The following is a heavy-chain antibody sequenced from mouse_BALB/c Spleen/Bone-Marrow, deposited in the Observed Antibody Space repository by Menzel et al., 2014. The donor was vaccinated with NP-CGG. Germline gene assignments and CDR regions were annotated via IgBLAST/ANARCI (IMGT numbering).Heavy chain of an antibody. J-gene: IGHJ3*01. V-gene: IGHV5-6*02. D-gene: IGHD2-10*01. CDR3: ARGGGAYYGNYWFAY. CDR2: ISSGGSYT. CDR1: GFTFSSYG. Sequence: DVMLVESGGDLVKPGGSLKLSCAASGFTFSSYGMSWVRQTPDKRLEWVATISSGGSYTYYPDSVKGRFTISRDNAKNTLYLQVSSLKSEDTAMYYCARGGGAYYGNYWFAYWGQGTLVTVSA.